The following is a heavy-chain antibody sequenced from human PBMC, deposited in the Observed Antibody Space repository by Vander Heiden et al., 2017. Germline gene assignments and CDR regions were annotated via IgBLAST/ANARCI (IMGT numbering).Heavy chain of an antibody. CDR3: ANKLGYCSGGDCAVDY. Sequence: EVQLLVSGGGLVQPGASLRLSCAASGFTFSIFGMNGVRQAPGKGLEWVSTISGSSDVTHYADSVNGRFTVSRDNSKNTLYLQMNSLRAGDTAIYYCANKLGYCSGGDCAVDYWGQGTLVTVSS. V-gene: IGHV3-23*01. CDR2: ISGSSDVT. D-gene: IGHD2-8*02. J-gene: IGHJ4*02. CDR1: GFTFSIFG.